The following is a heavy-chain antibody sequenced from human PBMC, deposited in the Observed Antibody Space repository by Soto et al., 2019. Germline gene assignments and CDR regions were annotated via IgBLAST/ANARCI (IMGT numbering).Heavy chain of an antibody. CDR1: VGSFSGYY. D-gene: IGHD4-4*01. V-gene: IGHV4-34*01. J-gene: IGHJ5*02. Sequence: PSGTLSLTCSGYVGSFSGYYWSWIRQPPGKGLEWIGEINHSGSTNYNPSLKSRVTISVDTSKNQFSLKLSSVTAADTAVYYCATAMRDSNYPNWFDPWGQGTLVTVSS. CDR3: ATAMRDSNYPNWFDP. CDR2: INHSGST.